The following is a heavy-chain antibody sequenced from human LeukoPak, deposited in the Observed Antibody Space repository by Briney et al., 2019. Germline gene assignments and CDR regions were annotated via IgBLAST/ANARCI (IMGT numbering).Heavy chain of an antibody. Sequence: SETLSLTCTVSGGSISSYYWSWIRQPPGKGLEWIGYIYYSGSTYYNPSLKSRVTISVDTSKDQFSLKLSSVTAADTAVYYCARAYYYDSSGYHYYMDVWGKGTTVTVSS. CDR3: ARAYYYDSSGYHYYMDV. CDR1: GGSISSYY. D-gene: IGHD3-22*01. J-gene: IGHJ6*03. V-gene: IGHV4-59*12. CDR2: IYYSGST.